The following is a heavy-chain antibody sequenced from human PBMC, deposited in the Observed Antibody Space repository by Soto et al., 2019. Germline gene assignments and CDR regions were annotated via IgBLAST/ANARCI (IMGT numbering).Heavy chain of an antibody. V-gene: IGHV1-18*01. D-gene: IGHD5-12*01. CDR2: LSTYSGDT. J-gene: IGHJ5*02. CDR3: ARHHGPTTSENWFDP. Sequence: ASVKVSCKASGYTFFTYDISWVRQAPGQGLEWMGWLSTYSGDTKYAQKFQGRVTMTTDTSTTTAYLELRSLRSDDTAVYYCARHHGPTTSENWFDPWGRGTLVTVSS. CDR1: GYTFFTYD.